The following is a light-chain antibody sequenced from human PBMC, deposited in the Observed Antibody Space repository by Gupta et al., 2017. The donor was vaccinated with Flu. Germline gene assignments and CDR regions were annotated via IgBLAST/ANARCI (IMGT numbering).Light chain of an antibody. CDR2: EVR. Sequence: SITISCSGSSSDVGGYNLVSWYQHHPASAPKLIIYEVRKRPSGVSSRFSGSESGNTASLTISGLQAEDEAYYYCCSYIGGSSWVFGGGTKLTVL. CDR1: SSDVGGYNL. J-gene: IGLJ3*02. V-gene: IGLV2-23*02. CDR3: CSYIGGSSWV.